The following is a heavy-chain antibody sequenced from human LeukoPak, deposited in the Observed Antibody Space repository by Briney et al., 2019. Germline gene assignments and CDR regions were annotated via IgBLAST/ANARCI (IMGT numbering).Heavy chain of an antibody. D-gene: IGHD4-17*01. J-gene: IGHJ4*02. CDR2: ISGSGGST. Sequence: GGSLRLSCAASGFTFSRYAINWVRQAPGKGLEWVSTISGSGGSTYYADSVKGRFTISRDTSKNTLYLQMNSLRAEDTAVYYCAKAAWAHDYGDPMGYWGQGTLVTVSS. CDR1: GFTFSRYA. V-gene: IGHV3-23*01. CDR3: AKAAWAHDYGDPMGY.